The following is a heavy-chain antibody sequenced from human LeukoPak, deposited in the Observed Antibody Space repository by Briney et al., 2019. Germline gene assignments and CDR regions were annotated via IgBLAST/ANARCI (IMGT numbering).Heavy chain of an antibody. CDR2: INPSGGST. CDR3: ARAELRYDFWSGSSFDP. CDR1: GYTFTSYY. D-gene: IGHD3-3*01. J-gene: IGHJ5*02. V-gene: IGHV1-46*01. Sequence: ASVKVSCKASGYTFTSYYMHWVRQAPGQGLEGMGIINPSGGSTSYAQKFQGRVTMTRDMSTSTVYMELSSLRSEDTAVYYCARAELRYDFWSGSSFDPWGQGTLVTVSS.